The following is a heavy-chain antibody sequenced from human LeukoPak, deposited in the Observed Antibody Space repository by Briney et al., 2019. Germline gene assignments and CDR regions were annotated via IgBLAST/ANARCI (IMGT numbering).Heavy chain of an antibody. J-gene: IGHJ6*02. Sequence: GGSLRLSCAAFGFTFSNYAMSWVRQAPGKGLEWVSAISGSADYTYYADSVKGRFTISRDNFNNTLYLQMNSLRAEDTAIYYCAKSRVTSGNVWGQGTTVTVSS. D-gene: IGHD2-21*02. CDR3: AKSRVTSGNV. V-gene: IGHV3-23*01. CDR2: ISGSADYT. CDR1: GFTFSNYA.